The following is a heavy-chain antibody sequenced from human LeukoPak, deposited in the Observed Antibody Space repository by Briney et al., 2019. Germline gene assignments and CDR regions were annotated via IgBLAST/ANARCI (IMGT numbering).Heavy chain of an antibody. CDR2: SIPILGIA. J-gene: IGHJ6*02. Sequence: ASVKVSCKASGGTFSSYAISWVRQAPGQGLECMGRSIPILGIANYAQKFQGRVTITADKSTSTAYMELSSLRSEDTAVYYCAAPTFGTYYYYGMDVWGQGTTVTVSS. CDR3: AAPTFGTYYYYGMDV. CDR1: GGTFSSYA. V-gene: IGHV1-69*04. D-gene: IGHD3-16*01.